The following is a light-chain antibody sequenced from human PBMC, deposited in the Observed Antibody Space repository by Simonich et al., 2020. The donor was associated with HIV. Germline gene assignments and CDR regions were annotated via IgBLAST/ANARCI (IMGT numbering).Light chain of an antibody. CDR2: KDN. CDR1: ALPKQY. CDR3: QSTDSSGTYWV. J-gene: IGLJ3*02. Sequence: SSELTQPPSVSVSPGQTASITCSGDALPKQYAYWYQLKPGQAPVLVIYKDNERPSGIPERFSGSTSGTIVTLTITRVQADDEADYYCQSTDSSGTYWVFGGGTKLTVL. V-gene: IGLV3-25*03.